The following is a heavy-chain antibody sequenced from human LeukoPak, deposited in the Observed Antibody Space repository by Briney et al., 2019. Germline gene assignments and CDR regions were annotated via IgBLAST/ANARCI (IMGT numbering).Heavy chain of an antibody. J-gene: IGHJ6*02. CDR1: GYTFTSYD. CDR3: ARASIVVVPAAIVYYYYYGMDV. Sequence: ASVKVSCKASGYTFTSYDINWVRQATGQGLEWMGWMNPNSGNTGYAQKSQGRVTMTRNTSISTAYMELSSLRSEDTAVYYCARASIVVVPAAIVYYYYYGMDVWGQGTTVTVSS. V-gene: IGHV1-8*01. D-gene: IGHD2-2*01. CDR2: MNPNSGNT.